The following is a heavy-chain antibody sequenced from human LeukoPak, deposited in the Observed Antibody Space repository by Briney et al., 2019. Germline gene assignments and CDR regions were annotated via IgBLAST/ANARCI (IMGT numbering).Heavy chain of an antibody. CDR3: AKQLGYCSDGSCYFPY. Sequence: GGSLRLSCAASGFTSSSSAMSWVRQAPGKGLEWVSAISNNGGYTYYADSVQGRFTISRDNSKSTLCLQMNSLRAEDTAEYYCAKQLGYCSDGSCYFPYWGQGTLVTVSS. CDR2: ISNNGGYT. J-gene: IGHJ4*02. CDR1: GFTSSSSA. V-gene: IGHV3-23*01. D-gene: IGHD2-15*01.